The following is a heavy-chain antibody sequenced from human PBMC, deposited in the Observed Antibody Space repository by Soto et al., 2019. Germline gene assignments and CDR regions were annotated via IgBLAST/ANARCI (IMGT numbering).Heavy chain of an antibody. CDR3: ARTYGGNSPSPFDY. CDR2: IYYSGST. CDR1: GGSISSGGYY. D-gene: IGHD2-21*02. V-gene: IGHV4-31*03. J-gene: IGHJ4*02. Sequence: PSETLSLTCTVSGGSISSGGYYWSWIRQHPGKGLEWIGYIYYSGSTYYNPSLKSRVTISVDTSKNQFSLKLSSVTAADTAVYYCARTYGGNSPSPFDYWGQGTLVTVSS.